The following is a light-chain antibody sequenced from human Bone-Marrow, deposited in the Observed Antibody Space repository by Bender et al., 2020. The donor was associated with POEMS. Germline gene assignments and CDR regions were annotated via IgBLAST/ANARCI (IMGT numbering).Light chain of an antibody. V-gene: IGLV1-44*01. CDR2: SSH. CDR1: SSNIGAHA. CDR3: AVWDDSLNGWV. Sequence: QSVLTQPPSASGTPGQRVTISCSGGSSNIGAHAVNWYQHLPGTAPNLLIYSSHRRPSEVPDRFSGSRSGTSASLAISGLQSEDEADYYCAVWDDSLNGWVFGAGTKLTVL. J-gene: IGLJ3*02.